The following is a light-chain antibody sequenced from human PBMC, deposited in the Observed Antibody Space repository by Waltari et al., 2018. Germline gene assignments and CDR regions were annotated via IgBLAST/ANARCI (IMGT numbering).Light chain of an antibody. Sequence: QSVLTPPPSVSGAPGQRVTIPCTGNSSNIGAGYDVHSYHQLPGSAPKLLIYTNANRPSGVPDRFSGSKSGTSASLAITGLQAEDEAHYYCQSYDNSLSGVVFGGGTKLTVL. CDR2: TNA. CDR1: SSNIGAGYD. V-gene: IGLV1-40*01. J-gene: IGLJ2*01. CDR3: QSYDNSLSGVV.